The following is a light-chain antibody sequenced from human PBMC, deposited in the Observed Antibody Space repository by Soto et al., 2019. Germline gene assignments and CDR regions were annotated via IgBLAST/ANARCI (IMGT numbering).Light chain of an antibody. CDR2: SNN. J-gene: IGLJ3*02. CDR1: SSNIGINY. V-gene: IGLV1-47*02. CDR3: AAWDDRLSGPV. Sequence: QSVLTQPPSASGTPGQRVTISCSGSSSNIGINYVYWYQQLTGTAPKLLIHSNNLRPSGVPDRISGSKSGTSASQAISGLRSEDEADYYCAAWDDRLSGPVFGGGTKLTVL.